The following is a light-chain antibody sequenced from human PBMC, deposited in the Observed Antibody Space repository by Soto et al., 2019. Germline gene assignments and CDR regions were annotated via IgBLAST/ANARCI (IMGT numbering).Light chain of an antibody. CDR1: SSNIGRNF. V-gene: IGLV1-47*01. CDR2: RNN. Sequence: QSVLTQSPSASGTPGQRVTISCSGSSSNIGRNFAYWYQHVPGTAPRLLIQRNNERPSGVPDRFSGSKSGTSVSLAISGLRSDDEATYYCAAWDDTRDAQVFGGGTQLTVL. CDR3: AAWDDTRDAQV. J-gene: IGLJ3*02.